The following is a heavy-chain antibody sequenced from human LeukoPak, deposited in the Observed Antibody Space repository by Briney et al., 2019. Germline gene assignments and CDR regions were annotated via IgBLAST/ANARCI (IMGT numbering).Heavy chain of an antibody. D-gene: IGHD2-2*01. Sequence: GRSLRLSCAASAFTVSRHSMSWVRPAPGKGLGWVSSISTISSYINYAGSAEGRFTISRDNAKNSLYLQMNSLKVEDTAVYYCARDYWGYCSRTSCYQGGYYYMDVWGKGTTVTVSS. V-gene: IGHV3-21*01. CDR3: ARDYWGYCSRTSCYQGGYYYMDV. J-gene: IGHJ6*03. CDR2: ISTISSYI. CDR1: AFTVSRHS.